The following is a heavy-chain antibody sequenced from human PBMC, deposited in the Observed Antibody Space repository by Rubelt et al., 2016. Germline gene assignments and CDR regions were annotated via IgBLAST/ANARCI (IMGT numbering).Heavy chain of an antibody. J-gene: IGHJ4*02. V-gene: IGHV4-39*01. CDR1: GASITSSGYY. D-gene: IGHD6-13*01. CDR2: IFYSGSF. Sequence: QLQLQESGPGLVKPSETLSLTCTVSGASITSSGYYWGWIRQPPGKGLEWIGSIFYSGSFYYNPSLKSRVTISIDTSKNQFSLKLTSRTAADTAVYYCARPQYSWVSTIDYWGQGTLVTVSS. CDR3: ARPQYSWVSTIDY.